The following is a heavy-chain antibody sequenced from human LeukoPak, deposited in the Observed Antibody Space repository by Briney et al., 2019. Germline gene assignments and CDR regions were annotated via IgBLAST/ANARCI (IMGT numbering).Heavy chain of an antibody. D-gene: IGHD3-10*01. V-gene: IGHV1-69*06. CDR3: ARVPRRGDRFDP. Sequence: SVKVSCKASGGTFSSYAISWVRQAPGQGLEWMGGIIPIFGTANYAQKFQGRVTITADKSTSTAYMELSSLRSEDAAVYYCARVPRRGDRFDPWGQGALVTVSS. J-gene: IGHJ5*02. CDR1: GGTFSSYA. CDR2: IIPIFGTA.